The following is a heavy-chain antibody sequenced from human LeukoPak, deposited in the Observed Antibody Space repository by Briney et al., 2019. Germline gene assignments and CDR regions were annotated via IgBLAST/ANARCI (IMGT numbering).Heavy chain of an antibody. D-gene: IGHD6-19*01. J-gene: IGHJ4*02. Sequence: GGSLRLSCAASGFTFTNAWMYWVRQAPGKGLEWVSAISGSGGSTYYADSVKGRFTISRDNSKNTLYLQMNSLRAEDTAVYYCAKESPLGSGWYSPDYWGQGTLVTVSS. V-gene: IGHV3-23*01. CDR2: ISGSGGST. CDR3: AKESPLGSGWYSPDY. CDR1: GFTFTNAW.